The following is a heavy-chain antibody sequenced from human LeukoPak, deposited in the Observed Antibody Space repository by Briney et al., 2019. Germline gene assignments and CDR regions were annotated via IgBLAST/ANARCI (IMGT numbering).Heavy chain of an antibody. J-gene: IGHJ4*02. CDR2: IYYSGST. V-gene: IGHV4-59*01. Sequence: SETLSLTCTVSGGSISSYYWSWIRQPPGRRLEWIGYIYYSGSTNYNPSLKSRVTLSVDTSKNQFSLKLSSVTAADSAVYYCATMVQGVHTYFGSWGQGNLVAVSS. D-gene: IGHD3-10*01. CDR3: ATMVQGVHTYFGS. CDR1: GGSISSYY.